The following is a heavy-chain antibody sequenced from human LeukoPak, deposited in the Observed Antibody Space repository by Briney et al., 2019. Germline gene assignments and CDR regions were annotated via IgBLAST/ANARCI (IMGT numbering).Heavy chain of an antibody. D-gene: IGHD1-26*01. CDR3: ARSSLNSGSYPGDY. CDR2: ISAYNGNT. J-gene: IGHJ4*02. CDR1: GYTFTSYG. Sequence: ASVKVSCKASGYTFTSYGISWVRQAPGQGLEWMGWISAYNGNTNYAQKLQGRVTITTDTSTSTAYMELRSLRSDDTAVYYCARSSLNSGSYPGDYWGQGTLVTVSS. V-gene: IGHV1-18*01.